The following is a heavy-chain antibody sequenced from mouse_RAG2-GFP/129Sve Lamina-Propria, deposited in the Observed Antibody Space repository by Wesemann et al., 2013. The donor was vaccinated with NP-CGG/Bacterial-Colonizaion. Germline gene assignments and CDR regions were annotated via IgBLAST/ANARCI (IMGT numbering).Heavy chain of an antibody. J-gene: IGHJ1*03. D-gene: IGHD3-3*01. V-gene: IGHV1-74*01. CDR2: IHPSDSDT. CDR3: AIGGAGDWYFDV. CDR1: GYTFTSYW. Sequence: QVQLQQPGAELVRPGTSVKLSCKASGYTFTSYWMHWVKQRPGQGLEWIGRIHPSDSDTNYNQKFKGKATLTVDKSSSTAYMQLSSLTSEDSAVYYCAIGGAGDWYFDVWGTGTTVTVSS.